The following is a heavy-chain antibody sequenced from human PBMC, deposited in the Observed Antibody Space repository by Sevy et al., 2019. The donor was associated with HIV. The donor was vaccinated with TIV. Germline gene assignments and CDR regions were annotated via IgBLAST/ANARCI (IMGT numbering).Heavy chain of an antibody. CDR3: EKEGGGYYYASSGLFDY. D-gene: IGHD3-22*01. J-gene: IGHJ4*02. V-gene: IGHV3-23*01. Sequence: GGSLRLSCAASGFTFSSYAMSWVRQAPGKGLEWVSAISGSGYLTYYTDSVKGRFTISRDNSKNTLYLQMNSLRADDKAVYYSEKEGGGYYYASSGLFDYWGQGTLVTVSS. CDR2: ISGSGYLT. CDR1: GFTFSSYA.